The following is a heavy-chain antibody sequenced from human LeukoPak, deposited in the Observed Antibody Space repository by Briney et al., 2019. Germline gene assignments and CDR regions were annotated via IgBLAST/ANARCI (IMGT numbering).Heavy chain of an antibody. CDR3: ARLRYSSSWYYFDY. J-gene: IGHJ4*02. CDR1: AYTFTGYY. CDR2: INPNSGGT. Sequence: ASVKVSCKASAYTFTGYYMHWVRQAPGQGLEWMGWINPNSGGTNYAQKFQGRVTMTRDTSISTAYMELSRLRSDDTAVYYCARLRYSSSWYYFDYWGQGTLVTVSS. V-gene: IGHV1-2*02. D-gene: IGHD6-13*01.